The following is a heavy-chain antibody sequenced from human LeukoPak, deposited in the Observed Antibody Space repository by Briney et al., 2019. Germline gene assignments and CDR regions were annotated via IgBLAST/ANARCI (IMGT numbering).Heavy chain of an antibody. CDR3: ARAPYSYGLEYYFDY. CDR2: IYYSGST. J-gene: IGHJ4*02. D-gene: IGHD5-18*01. Sequence: PSETLSLTCAVSGGSISSNSYYWGWIRQPPGKGLEWIGSIYYSGSTYYNPSLKSRVTISVDTSKNQFSLKLSSVTAADTAVYYCARAPYSYGLEYYFDYWGQGTLVTVSS. CDR1: GGSISSNSYY. V-gene: IGHV4-39*07.